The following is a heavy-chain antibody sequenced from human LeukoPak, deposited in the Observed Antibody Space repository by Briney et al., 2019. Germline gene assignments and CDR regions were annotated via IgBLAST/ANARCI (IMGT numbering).Heavy chain of an antibody. V-gene: IGHV3-21*01. CDR1: GFTFSSYS. CDR2: ISSSSNYI. Sequence: GGSLRLSCAASGFTFSSYSMNWVRQAPGKGLEWVSSISSSSNYIYYADSVKGRFTISRDNAKNSLYLQMNSLRAEDTAVYYCARTLVYYDSSGYYPLDYWGQGTLVTVSS. D-gene: IGHD3-22*01. CDR3: ARTLVYYDSSGYYPLDY. J-gene: IGHJ4*02.